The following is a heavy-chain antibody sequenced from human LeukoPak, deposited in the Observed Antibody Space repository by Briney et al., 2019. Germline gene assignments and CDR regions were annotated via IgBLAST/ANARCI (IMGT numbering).Heavy chain of an antibody. CDR2: IYYSGST. V-gene: IGHV4-59*01. CDR3: ARDTTGMEWFDP. CDR1: GGSISSYY. Sequence: SETLSLTCTVSGGSISSYYWSWIRQPPGKCLEWIGYIYYSGSTNYNPSLKSRVTISVDTSKNQFSLKLSSVTAADPAVYYCARDTTGMEWFDPWGQGTLVTVSS. D-gene: IGHD4-17*01. J-gene: IGHJ5*02.